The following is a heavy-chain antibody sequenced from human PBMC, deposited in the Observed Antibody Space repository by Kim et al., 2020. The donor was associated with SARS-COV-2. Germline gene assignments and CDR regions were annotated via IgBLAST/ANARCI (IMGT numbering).Heavy chain of an antibody. Sequence: VKGRFTNSRDNAKNSLYRQMNSLRAEETAVYYCARVPIVVVVAATGELDYWGQGTLVTVSS. J-gene: IGHJ4*02. CDR3: ARVPIVVVVAATGELDY. D-gene: IGHD2-15*01. V-gene: IGHV3-21*01.